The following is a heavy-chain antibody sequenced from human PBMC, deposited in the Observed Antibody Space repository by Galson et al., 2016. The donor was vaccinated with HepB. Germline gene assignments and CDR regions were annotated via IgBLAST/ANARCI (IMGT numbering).Heavy chain of an antibody. CDR2: MYHSGNT. V-gene: IGHV4-38-2*02. Sequence: SETLSLTCSVSGYSISSGYYWGWIRQPPGKGLEWIGSMYHSGNTYYNPSLKSRVTISADTSKNQFSLRLSSVTAADTAGYYCARVIYSNSWRNPGRRFDPWGQGTLVTVSS. J-gene: IGHJ5*02. CDR1: GYSISSGYY. CDR3: ARVIYSNSWRNPGRRFDP. D-gene: IGHD2/OR15-2a*01.